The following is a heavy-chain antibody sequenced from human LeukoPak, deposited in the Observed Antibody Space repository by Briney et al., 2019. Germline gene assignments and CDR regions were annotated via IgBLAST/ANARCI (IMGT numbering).Heavy chain of an antibody. D-gene: IGHD2-15*01. V-gene: IGHV1-69*04. J-gene: IGHJ4*02. CDR2: IIPILGIA. CDR3: ARDLRGGGGFDY. Sequence: GASVKVSCKASGGTFSSYAISWVRRAPGQGLEWMGRIIPILGIANYAQKFQGRVTITADKSTSTAYMELSSLRSEDTAVYYCARDLRGGGGFDYWGQGTLVTVSS. CDR1: GGTFSSYA.